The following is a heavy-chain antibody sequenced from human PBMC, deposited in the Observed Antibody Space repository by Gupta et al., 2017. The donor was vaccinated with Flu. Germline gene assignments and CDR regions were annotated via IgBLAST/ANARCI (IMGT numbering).Heavy chain of an antibody. J-gene: IGHJ3*02. V-gene: IGHV4-31*03. CDR2: IYYTGST. Sequence: QVQLQESGPGLVKPSRTLSLTCSVSGDSFSSGGFYWNWIRQHPGKGLEWIGYIYYTGSTFYNPSLKSRVTMSVDTSKNQFSMRLSSVTAADTAVYYCVKGAQQWSFGAFDIWGQGKMVTVSS. CDR1: GDSFSSGGFY. D-gene: IGHD3-10*01. CDR3: VKGAQQWSFGAFDI.